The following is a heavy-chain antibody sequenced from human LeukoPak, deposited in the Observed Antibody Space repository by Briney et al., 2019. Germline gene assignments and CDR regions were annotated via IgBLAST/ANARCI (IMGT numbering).Heavy chain of an antibody. Sequence: GGSLRLSCAASGFTFSSYGMHWVRQAPGKGLEGVAVISYDGSNKYYADSVKGRFTISRDNSKNTLYLQMNSLRAEDTAVYYCAKATYYYDSSGFWGDYWGQGTLVTVAS. CDR3: AKATYYYDSSGFWGDY. D-gene: IGHD3-22*01. CDR2: ISYDGSNK. V-gene: IGHV3-30*18. J-gene: IGHJ4*02. CDR1: GFTFSSYG.